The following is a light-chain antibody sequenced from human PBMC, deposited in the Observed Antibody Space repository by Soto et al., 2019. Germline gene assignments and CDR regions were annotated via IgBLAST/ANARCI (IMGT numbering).Light chain of an antibody. CDR3: QKYNSAPLT. CDR2: AAS. CDR1: QGIAPY. Sequence: DVQMTQSPSSLSASVGDRVTITCRASQGIAPYLAWFQQKPGKVPKLLIYAASTLQSGVPSQFSGSGSGTDFTLTISSLQPEDVATYSCQKYNSAPLTFGGGTKVEIK. V-gene: IGKV1-27*01. J-gene: IGKJ4*01.